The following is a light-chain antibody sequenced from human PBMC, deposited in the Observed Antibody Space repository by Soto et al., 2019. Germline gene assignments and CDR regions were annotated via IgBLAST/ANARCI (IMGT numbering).Light chain of an antibody. CDR2: DVS. J-gene: IGLJ1*01. CDR1: SSDVGGYNY. CDR3: CSYAGSNYV. V-gene: IGLV2-8*01. Sequence: ALTQPASVSGSPGQSITISCTGTSSDVGGYNYVSWYQQHPGKAPKLMIYDVSKRPSGVPDRFSGSKSGNTASLTIFGLQAEDEADYYCCSYAGSNYVFGTGTKVTVL.